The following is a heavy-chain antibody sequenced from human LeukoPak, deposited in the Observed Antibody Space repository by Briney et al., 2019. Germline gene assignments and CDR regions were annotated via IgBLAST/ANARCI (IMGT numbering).Heavy chain of an antibody. CDR1: GYTFTSYA. CDR2: INPDNGNA. V-gene: IGHV1-3*01. D-gene: IGHD3-10*01. J-gene: IGHJ4*02. Sequence: ASVKVSCKASGYTFTSYAMHWVRQAPGQRLEWMGWINPDNGNAEYSQKFQGRITITRDPSATTAYMELSSLTSEDMAMYYCAKDRGGTGDFDYWGQGTLVTVSS. CDR3: AKDRGGTGDFDY.